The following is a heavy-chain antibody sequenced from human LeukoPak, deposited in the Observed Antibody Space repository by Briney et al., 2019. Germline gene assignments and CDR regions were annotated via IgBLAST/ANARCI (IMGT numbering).Heavy chain of an antibody. CDR3: ASLARIVVVPAPLYGMDV. J-gene: IGHJ6*02. CDR2: INHSGST. D-gene: IGHD2-2*01. Sequence: PSETLSLTCAVYGGSFSGYYWSWIRQPPGKGLEWIGEINHSGSTNCNPSLKSRVTISVDTSKNQFSLKLSSVTAADTAVYYCASLARIVVVPAPLYGMDVWGQGTTVTVSS. CDR1: GGSFSGYY. V-gene: IGHV4-34*01.